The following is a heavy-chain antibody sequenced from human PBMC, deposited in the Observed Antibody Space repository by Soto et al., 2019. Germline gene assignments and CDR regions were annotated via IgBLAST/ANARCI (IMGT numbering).Heavy chain of an antibody. D-gene: IGHD1-1*01. CDR1: GFTFSSYA. Sequence: PGGSLRLSCAASGFTFSSYAMHWVRQAPGKGLEWVAVIAYDGRNKYYADSVKGRFTISRDNSKNTLYLQMNSLRIEDTAVYYCARELERVFDHWGQGPLVTVSS. V-gene: IGHV3-30*04. CDR3: ARELERVFDH. J-gene: IGHJ4*02. CDR2: IAYDGRNK.